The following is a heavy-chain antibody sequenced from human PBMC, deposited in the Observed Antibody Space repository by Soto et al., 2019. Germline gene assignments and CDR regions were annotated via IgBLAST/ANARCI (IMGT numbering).Heavy chain of an antibody. J-gene: IGHJ2*01. D-gene: IGHD3-22*01. CDR2: LYSGGTA. V-gene: IGHV3-53*01. CDR3: ARALSSTMIVVTNHWYFDL. CDR1: GLTVSANY. Sequence: EVQLVESGGGLIQPGGSLRLSCAASGLTVSANYMNWVRQAPGKGLEWVSLLYSGGTAYYADSVRGRFTISRDNSKNTLYLQMNSLRVEDTAVYFCARALSSTMIVVTNHWYFDLWGRGTLVTVSS.